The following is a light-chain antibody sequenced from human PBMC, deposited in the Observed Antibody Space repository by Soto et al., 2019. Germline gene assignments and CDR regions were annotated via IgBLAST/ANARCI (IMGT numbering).Light chain of an antibody. CDR3: QQYNSYPLT. CDR1: QDIKTW. CDR2: GAS. J-gene: IGKJ4*01. Sequence: DVQMTQSPSSLSASVGDRVTITCRASQDIKTWLVWYQQKPEQAPKSLIYGASGLQAGVPSRFSGSGAGTDFTLTISSLQPEDSAIYYCQQYNSYPLTFGGGT. V-gene: IGKV1D-16*01.